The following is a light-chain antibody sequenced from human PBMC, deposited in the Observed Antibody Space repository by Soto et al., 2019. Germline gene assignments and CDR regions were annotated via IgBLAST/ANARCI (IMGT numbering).Light chain of an antibody. V-gene: IGKV1-5*01. J-gene: IGKJ2*01. Sequence: DIQMTQSPSTLSASVGDRVTITCRASQSISSWLAWYQQKPGKAPKVLIYDASSLESGVPSRFSGSGSGTEFTLTISSLQPVDFATYYCQRYNSYSSFTFGQGPKVDIK. CDR2: DAS. CDR1: QSISSW. CDR3: QRYNSYSSFT.